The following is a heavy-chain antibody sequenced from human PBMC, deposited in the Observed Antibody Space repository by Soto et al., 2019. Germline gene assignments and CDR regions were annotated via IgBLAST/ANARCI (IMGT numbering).Heavy chain of an antibody. J-gene: IGHJ4*02. CDR2: INPNSGGT. CDR1: GYTFTGYY. D-gene: IGHD6-19*01. V-gene: IGHV1-2*02. Sequence: ASVKVSCKASGYTFTGYYMHWVRQAPGQGLEWMGWINPNSGGTNYAQKFQGRVTMTRDTSISTAYMELSRLRSDDTAVYYCARGRYSSDWYGGYWGQGTLVTVSS. CDR3: ARGRYSSDWYGGY.